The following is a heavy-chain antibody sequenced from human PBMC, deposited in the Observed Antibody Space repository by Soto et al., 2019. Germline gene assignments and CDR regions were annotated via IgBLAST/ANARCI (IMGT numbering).Heavy chain of an antibody. CDR1: GFTFSSYG. J-gene: IGHJ4*02. V-gene: IGHV3-33*01. D-gene: IGHD2-21*02. CDR2: IWYDGSKK. CDR3: ARDECGGDCYKLDN. Sequence: PGGSLRLSCTASGFTFSSYGMHWVRQAPGKGLEWVAVIWYDGSKKYYADSVKGRFTISRDNSKNTLYLQMNSLRAEDTAVYFCARDECGGDCYKLDNWGQGTLVTVSS.